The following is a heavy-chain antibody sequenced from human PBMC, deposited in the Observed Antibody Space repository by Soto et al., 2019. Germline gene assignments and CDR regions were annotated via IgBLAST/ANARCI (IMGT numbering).Heavy chain of an antibody. V-gene: IGHV3-21*01. D-gene: IGHD3-22*01. CDR3: ARDKGEYYDRSGYFDY. J-gene: IGHJ4*02. CDR2: ISSSSSYI. Sequence: EVQLVESGGGLVKPGGSLRLSCAASGFTFSSYSMNWVRQAPVKGLEWVSSISSSSSYIYYADSVKGRFTISRDNAKNSLYLQMNSLRAEDTAVYYCARDKGEYYDRSGYFDYWGQGTLVTVSS. CDR1: GFTFSSYS.